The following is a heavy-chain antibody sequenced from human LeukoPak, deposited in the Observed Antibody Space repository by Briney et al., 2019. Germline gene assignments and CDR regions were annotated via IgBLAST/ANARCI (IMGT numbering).Heavy chain of an antibody. CDR2: ISGSGDTT. V-gene: IGHV3-21*01. CDR3: ARDPDGLSFDY. J-gene: IGHJ4*02. Sequence: GGSLRLSCAASGFTFSSYAMNWVRQAPGKGLEWVSFISGSGDTTYYADSVKGRFTISRDNAKNSLYLQMNSLRAEDTAVYYCARDPDGLSFDYWGQGTLVTVSS. CDR1: GFTFSSYA. D-gene: IGHD2-2*01.